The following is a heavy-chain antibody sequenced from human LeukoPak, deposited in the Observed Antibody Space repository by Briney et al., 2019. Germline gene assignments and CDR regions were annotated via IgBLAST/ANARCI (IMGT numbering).Heavy chain of an antibody. Sequence: GGSLRLSCAVSGFSLSAQYITWVRRGAGKGLEWIARSKNKQNSYTPVYAASVKDRFTISRDPSKDSLYLQMNSLKSEDTALYYCVRGYNSFDTWGQGTAVTVSS. J-gene: IGHJ3*02. CDR1: GFSLSAQY. CDR2: SKNKQNSYTP. D-gene: IGHD2-2*02. V-gene: IGHV3-72*01. CDR3: VRGYNSFDT.